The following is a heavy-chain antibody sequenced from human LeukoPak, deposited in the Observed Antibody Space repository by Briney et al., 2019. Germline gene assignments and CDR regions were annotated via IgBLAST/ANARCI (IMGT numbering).Heavy chain of an antibody. J-gene: IGHJ4*02. CDR1: DGSIRTYY. Sequence: ETLSLTCSVSDGSIRTYYWSWIRQSPGQGLEWIGNIYYRGDINYNPSLKSRVIISIDTSKNQFSLKVTSLTAADTAVYYCATNKDWAEADWGQGTLVVVSS. CDR2: IYYRGDI. D-gene: IGHD3/OR15-3a*01. CDR3: ATNKDWAEAD. V-gene: IGHV4-59*03.